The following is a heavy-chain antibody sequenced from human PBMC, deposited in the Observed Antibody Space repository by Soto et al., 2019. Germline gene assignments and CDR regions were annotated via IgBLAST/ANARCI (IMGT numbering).Heavy chain of an antibody. CDR2: IYHSGST. CDR1: GGSISSSNW. CDR3: ARDRASSSWYSYGGMDV. V-gene: IGHV4-4*02. D-gene: IGHD6-13*01. J-gene: IGHJ6*02. Sequence: QVQLQESGPGLVKPSGTLSLTCAVSGGSISSSNWWSWVRQPPGKGLEWLGEIYHSGSTNYNPSLNSRVTISVDKSKNQFSLKMSSVTAADTAVYYCARDRASSSWYSYGGMDVWGQGTTVTVSS.